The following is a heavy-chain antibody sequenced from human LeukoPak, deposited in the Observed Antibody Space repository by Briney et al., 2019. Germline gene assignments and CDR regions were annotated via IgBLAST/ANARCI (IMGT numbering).Heavy chain of an antibody. CDR3: ARDSVSGTLGY. CDR1: GGSISSYY. Sequence: SETLSLTCTVSGGSISSYYWSWIRQPPGKGLEWIGYIYYSGSTNYNPSLKSRVTISVDTSKNQFSLKLSSVTAADTAVYYCARDSVSGTLGYWGQGTLVTVSS. CDR2: IYYSGST. J-gene: IGHJ4*02. V-gene: IGHV4-59*01. D-gene: IGHD3-16*01.